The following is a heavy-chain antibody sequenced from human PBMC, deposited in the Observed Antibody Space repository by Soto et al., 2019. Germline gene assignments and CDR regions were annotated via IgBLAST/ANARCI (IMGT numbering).Heavy chain of an antibody. D-gene: IGHD6-13*01. V-gene: IGHV4-34*01. CDR1: GGSFSGYY. Sequence: KTSETLSLTCAVYGGSFSGYYWSWIRQPPGKGLEWIGEINHSGSTNYNPSLKSRVTISVDTSKNQFSLKLSSVTAADTAVYYCARAMRIAAAGRGWFDPWGQGTLVTVSP. CDR2: INHSGST. CDR3: ARAMRIAAAGRGWFDP. J-gene: IGHJ5*02.